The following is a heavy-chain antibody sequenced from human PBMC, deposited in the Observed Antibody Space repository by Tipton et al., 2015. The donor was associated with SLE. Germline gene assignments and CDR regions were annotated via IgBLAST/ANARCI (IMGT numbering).Heavy chain of an antibody. V-gene: IGHV4-61*09. Sequence: TLSLTCTVSGGSISSRTYYWSWIRQPPGKGLEWIGYIYTSGSTNYNPSLKSRVTISVDTSKNQFSLKLSSVTAADTAVYYCARQGSSGRWSYYYGMDVWGQGTTVTVSS. D-gene: IGHD6-19*01. J-gene: IGHJ6*02. CDR1: GGSISSRTYY. CDR3: ARQGSSGRWSYYYGMDV. CDR2: IYTSGST.